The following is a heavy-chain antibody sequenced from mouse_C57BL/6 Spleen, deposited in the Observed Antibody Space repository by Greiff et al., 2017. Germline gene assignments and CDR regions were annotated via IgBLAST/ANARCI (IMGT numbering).Heavy chain of an antibody. Sequence: VKLQQPGAELVMPGASVKLSCKASGYTFTSYWMHWVKQRPGQGLEWIGEIDPSDSYTNYNQKFKGKSTLTVDKSSSTAYMQLSSLTSEDSAVYYCAITTVVTYWGQGTLVTVSA. CDR2: IDPSDSYT. J-gene: IGHJ3*01. V-gene: IGHV1-69*01. CDR1: GYTFTSYW. CDR3: AITTVVTY. D-gene: IGHD1-1*01.